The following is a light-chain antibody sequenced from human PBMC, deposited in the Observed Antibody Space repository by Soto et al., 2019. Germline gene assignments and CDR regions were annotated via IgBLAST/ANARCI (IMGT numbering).Light chain of an antibody. V-gene: IGKV1-39*01. CDR1: QSISNN. J-gene: IGKJ4*01. CDR3: QQSYTSPLT. CDR2: AAS. Sequence: DIQMTQSPPSLSASVGDRVTVTCRASQSISNNLNWYQKKQGKAPTLLIFAASTLQTGVPSRFSGSGFGTDFTLTISSLQLEDFATYYCQQSYTSPLTFGGGTKVDVK.